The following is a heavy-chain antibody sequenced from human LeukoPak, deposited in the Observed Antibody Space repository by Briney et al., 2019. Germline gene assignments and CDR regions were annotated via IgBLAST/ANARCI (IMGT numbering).Heavy chain of an antibody. J-gene: IGHJ3*02. CDR2: FDPEDGET. Sequence: AASVKVSCKVSGDTLTELSMHWVRQAPGKGLEWMGGFDPEDGETIYAQKFQGRVTMTKDTSTDTAYMELSSLRSEDTAVYYCATSKRAYGDYVAFVIWGQGTMVTVSS. V-gene: IGHV1-24*01. CDR3: ATSKRAYGDYVAFVI. D-gene: IGHD4-17*01. CDR1: GDTLTELS.